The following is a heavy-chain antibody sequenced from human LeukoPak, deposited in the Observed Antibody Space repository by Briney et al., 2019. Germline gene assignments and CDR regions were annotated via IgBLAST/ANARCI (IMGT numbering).Heavy chain of an antibody. Sequence: SETLSLTCAVYGGSFSGYYWSWIRQPPGKGLEWIGKIKHSGSTNYNPSLKSRVTISVDTSKNQFSLKLSSVTAADTAVYYCARGSSRDGLGYWGQGTLVTVSS. CDR3: ARGSSRDGLGY. J-gene: IGHJ4*02. CDR2: IKHSGST. CDR1: GGSFSGYY. V-gene: IGHV4-34*01. D-gene: IGHD3-16*01.